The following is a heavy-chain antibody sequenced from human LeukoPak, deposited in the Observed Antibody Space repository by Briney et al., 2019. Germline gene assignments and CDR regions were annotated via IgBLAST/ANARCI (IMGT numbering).Heavy chain of an antibody. CDR3: VRDFNTVTTAYLQH. CDR2: ISSSSRHR. CDR1: GFTFSTYS. V-gene: IGHV3-21*01. D-gene: IGHD4-17*01. J-gene: IGHJ1*01. Sequence: GGSLRLSCVASGFTFSTYSMNWVRQAPGKGLEWVSYISSSSRHRYYADSVKGRFTISRDDAKNSVYLQMNSLRAEETAVYYCVRDFNTVTTAYLQHWGQGTLVTVSS.